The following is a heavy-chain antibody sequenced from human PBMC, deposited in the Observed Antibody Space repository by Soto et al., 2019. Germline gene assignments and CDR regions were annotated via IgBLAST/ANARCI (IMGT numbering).Heavy chain of an antibody. V-gene: IGHV4-4*07. J-gene: IGHJ5*02. CDR2: IYTNGNS. Sequence: SETLSLTCTVSSGSLNNYCRRWLRQPAGKGLEWIGRIYTNGNSNYNRSLKSRVTMSADTSKNQFSLKLSTVTAADTAVYYCARDPKVGATTNWFDPWGQGTLVTVSS. CDR3: ARDPKVGATTNWFDP. D-gene: IGHD1-26*01. CDR1: SGSLNNYC.